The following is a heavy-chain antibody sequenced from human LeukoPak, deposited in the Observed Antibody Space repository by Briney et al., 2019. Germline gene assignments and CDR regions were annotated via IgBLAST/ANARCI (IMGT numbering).Heavy chain of an antibody. Sequence: GASVKFSCKSSGYTFSTYGISWVRQAPGQGLEWMGWISGYNGHTKYAQKFQGRVTVTTDTSTSTAYMELTSLTSDDTAVYHCARDKDLGAVAGTFDYWGQGTLVTVSS. D-gene: IGHD6-19*01. J-gene: IGHJ4*02. CDR2: ISGYNGHT. V-gene: IGHV1-18*01. CDR3: ARDKDLGAVAGTFDY. CDR1: GYTFSTYG.